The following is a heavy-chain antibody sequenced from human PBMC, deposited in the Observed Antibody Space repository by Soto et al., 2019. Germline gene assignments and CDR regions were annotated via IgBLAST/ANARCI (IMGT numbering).Heavy chain of an antibody. CDR1: GGSISSYY. Sequence: SETLSLTCTVSGGSISSYYWSWIRQPPGKGLEWIGYIYYSGSTNYNPSLKSRVTISVDTSKNQFSLKLSSVTAADTAVYYCARVGYYYDSSGYYYSHYFDYWGQGTLVTVSS. D-gene: IGHD3-22*01. V-gene: IGHV4-59*01. J-gene: IGHJ4*02. CDR3: ARVGYYYDSSGYYYSHYFDY. CDR2: IYYSGST.